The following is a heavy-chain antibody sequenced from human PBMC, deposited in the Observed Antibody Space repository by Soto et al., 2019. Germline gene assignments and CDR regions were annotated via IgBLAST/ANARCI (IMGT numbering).Heavy chain of an antibody. CDR3: ATSSTVTTPVNTYYYYYYMDV. CDR2: IYYSGST. V-gene: IGHV4-59*08. Sequence: SETLSLTCTVSGGSISSYYWSWIRQPPGKGLERIGYIYYSGSTNYNPSLKSRVTISVDTSKNQFSLKLSSVTAADTAVYYCATSSTVTTPVNTYYYYYYMDVWGKGTTVTVSS. CDR1: GGSISSYY. J-gene: IGHJ6*03. D-gene: IGHD4-4*01.